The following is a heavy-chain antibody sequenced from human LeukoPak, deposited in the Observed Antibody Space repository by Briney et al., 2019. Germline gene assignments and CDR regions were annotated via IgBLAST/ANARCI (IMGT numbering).Heavy chain of an antibody. D-gene: IGHD2-15*01. V-gene: IGHV3-23*01. J-gene: IGHJ5*02. CDR3: AKSKEDCCGSFDP. CDR2: ISGATGTT. Sequence: GGSLRLSCAASGFTFSNYAMTWVRQAPGKGLEWVSSISGATGTTYYADSVMGRFTISRDNSKNTLYLQMNGLRAEDTAVYYCAKSKEDCCGSFDPWGQGALVTVSS. CDR1: GFTFSNYA.